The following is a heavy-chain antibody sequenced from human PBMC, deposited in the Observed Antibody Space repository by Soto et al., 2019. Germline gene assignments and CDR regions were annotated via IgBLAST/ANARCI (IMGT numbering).Heavy chain of an antibody. CDR2: IKSKTDGAKT. Sequence: PGGSMRLSCAAPGFTVSNAWMNWVRQPPGKVLEWVGRIKSKTDGAKTDYAAPVKGRFTISRAASKTTLYLKMTSLTTEDTAVYYCTALLLWSGEPGYWGQGTLVTVSS. V-gene: IGHV3-15*07. CDR3: TALLLWSGEPGY. J-gene: IGHJ4*02. D-gene: IGHD3-10*01. CDR1: GFTVSNAW.